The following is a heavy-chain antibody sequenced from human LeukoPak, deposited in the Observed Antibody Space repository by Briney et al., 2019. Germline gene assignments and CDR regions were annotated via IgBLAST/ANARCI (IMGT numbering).Heavy chain of an antibody. Sequence: GRSLRLSCAASGFTFDDYAMHWVRQAPGKGLEWVSGISWNSGSIGYADSVKGRFTISRDNAKNSLYLQMNSLRAEDTALYNCAKVDYGDAFDIWGQGTMVTVSS. D-gene: IGHD4-17*01. CDR3: AKVDYGDAFDI. CDR1: GFTFDDYA. J-gene: IGHJ3*02. V-gene: IGHV3-9*01. CDR2: ISWNSGSI.